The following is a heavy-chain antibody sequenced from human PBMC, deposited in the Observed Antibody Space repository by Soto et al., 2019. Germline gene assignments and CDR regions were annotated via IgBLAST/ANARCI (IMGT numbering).Heavy chain of an antibody. D-gene: IGHD3-9*01. CDR3: ASTNYAILTPLSYGMDV. V-gene: IGHV3-30-3*01. CDR2: ISSDGSNK. Sequence: ARSLRLSCPASGFTFSSYAMHCVRQAPCKGLEWVAVISSDGSNKYYADSLKGRFTISRDNSKNTLYRKMNSLRAEDTAVYYCASTNYAILTPLSYGMDVWGQGTTVTVSS. CDR1: GFTFSSYA. J-gene: IGHJ6*02.